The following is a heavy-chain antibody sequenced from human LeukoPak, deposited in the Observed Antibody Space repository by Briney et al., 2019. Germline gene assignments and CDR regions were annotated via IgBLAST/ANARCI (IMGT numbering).Heavy chain of an antibody. D-gene: IGHD3-3*01. CDR1: GGSISSGSYY. CDR3: ARSLSRYDFWSGYRTGMDV. Sequence: SETLSLTCTVSGGSISSGSYYWSWIRQLAGKGLEWIGRIYTSGSTNYNPSLKSRVTISVDTSKNQFSLKLSSVTAADTAVYYCARSLSRYDFWSGYRTGMDVWGQGTTVTVSS. CDR2: IYTSGST. V-gene: IGHV4-61*02. J-gene: IGHJ6*02.